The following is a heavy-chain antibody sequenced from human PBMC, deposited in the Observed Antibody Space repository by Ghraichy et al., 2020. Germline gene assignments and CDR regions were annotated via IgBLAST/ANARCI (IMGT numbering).Heavy chain of an antibody. CDR3: AKDTEDSSGWGGRFDP. CDR1: GITFSTYA. V-gene: IGHV3-23*01. Sequence: GGSLRLSCAASGITFSTYAMSWVRQAPGQGLEWVSTMSGRTGNAYYADSVKGRFTISRDNSKNTLYLQMHSLRAEDTALYYCAKDTEDSSGWGGRFDPWGQGTLVTVSS. D-gene: IGHD6-19*01. CDR2: MSGRTGNA. J-gene: IGHJ5*02.